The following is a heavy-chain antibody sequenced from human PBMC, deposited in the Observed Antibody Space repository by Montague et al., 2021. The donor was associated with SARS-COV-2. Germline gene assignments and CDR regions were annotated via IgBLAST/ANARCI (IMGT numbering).Heavy chain of an antibody. J-gene: IGHJ4*01. CDR1: GGSISSYY. CDR3: ARVNGGYDYGLGVSADFDY. D-gene: IGHD3-10*01. Sequence: SETLSLTCTVSGGSISSYYWSWIRQPPGKGLELIGFIYSSGSTNYNPSLKSRVTISVDTSKNKSSLKLSSVTAADTAVYYCARVNGGYDYGLGVSADFDYWGQGTLVTVSS. CDR2: IYSSGST. V-gene: IGHV4-59*01.